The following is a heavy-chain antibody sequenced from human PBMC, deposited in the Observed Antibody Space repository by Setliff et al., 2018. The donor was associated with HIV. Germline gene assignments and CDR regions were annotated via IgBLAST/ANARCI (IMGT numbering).Heavy chain of an antibody. CDR2: IRPKRKSSTT. D-gene: IGHD2-8*02. V-gene: IGHV3-72*01. CDR1: EFTLSDHY. Sequence: PGGSLRLSCEASEFTLSDHYMDWVRQAPGKGPEWFGRIRPKRKSSTTEYAASVKGRFTISRDDAKNSLYLQMNSLRAEDTAVSYCARELCTGGYCYSDYWGQGTLVTVSS. CDR3: ARELCTGGYCYSDY. J-gene: IGHJ4*02.